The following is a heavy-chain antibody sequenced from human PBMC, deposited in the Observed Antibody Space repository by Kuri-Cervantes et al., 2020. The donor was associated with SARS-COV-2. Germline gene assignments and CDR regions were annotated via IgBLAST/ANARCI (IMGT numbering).Heavy chain of an antibody. J-gene: IGHJ6*03. CDR2: IIPIFGTA. D-gene: IGHD3-3*01. CDR1: GGTFSSYT. Sequence: SVKVSCKASGGTFSSYTISWVRQAPGQGLEWMGGIIPIFGTANYAQKFQGRVTITADKSTSTAYMELRSLRSDDTAVYYCARDVGRIFGVVMLSYYYMDVWGKGTTVTVSS. CDR3: ARDVGRIFGVVMLSYYYMDV. V-gene: IGHV1-69*06.